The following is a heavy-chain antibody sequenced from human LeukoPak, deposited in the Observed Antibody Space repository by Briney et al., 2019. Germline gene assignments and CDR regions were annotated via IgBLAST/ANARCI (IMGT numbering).Heavy chain of an antibody. CDR1: GFTFSSYW. CDR2: ISRRSTYI. V-gene: IGHV3-21*01. D-gene: IGHD1-26*01. CDR3: ARAQVGYNWFDP. J-gene: IGHJ5*02. Sequence: GGSLRLSCAASGFTFSSYWMHWVRQAPGKGLVWVSSISRRSTYIYYADSVKGRFTISKDNAKNSLYLQMDGLRAEDTAVYYCARAQVGYNWFDPWGQGTLVTVSS.